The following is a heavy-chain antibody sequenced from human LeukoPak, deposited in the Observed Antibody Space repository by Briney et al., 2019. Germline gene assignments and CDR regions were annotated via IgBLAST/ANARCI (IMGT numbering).Heavy chain of an antibody. CDR2: ISSSGSTI. CDR3: ARDLIAVAVIHRFDR. CDR1: GFTFSSYE. Sequence: GGSLRLSCAASGFTFSSYEMNWVRQAPGKGLEWVSYISSSGSTIYYADSVKGRFTISRDNAKNSLYLQMNSLRAEDTAVYYCARDLIAVAVIHRFDRWGQGTLVTVSS. V-gene: IGHV3-48*03. D-gene: IGHD6-19*01. J-gene: IGHJ5*02.